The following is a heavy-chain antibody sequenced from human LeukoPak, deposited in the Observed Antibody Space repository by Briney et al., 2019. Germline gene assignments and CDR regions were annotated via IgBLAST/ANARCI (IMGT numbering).Heavy chain of an antibody. J-gene: IGHJ6*04. CDR1: GFSFSSFA. V-gene: IGHV3-23*01. D-gene: IGHD3-10*01. Sequence: GGSLRLSCAASGFSFSSFAMTWVRQAPGKGLEWVSGIIDTGGATYYADSVKGRFTISRDNSKNTLFLQMTSLRAEDTAVYYCAKFNGHPTTNYYMDVWGEGTTVTVSS. CDR2: IIDTGGAT. CDR3: AKFNGHPTTNYYMDV.